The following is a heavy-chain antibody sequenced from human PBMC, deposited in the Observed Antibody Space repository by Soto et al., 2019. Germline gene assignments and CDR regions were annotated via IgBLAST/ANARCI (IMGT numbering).Heavy chain of an antibody. D-gene: IGHD5-12*01. V-gene: IGHV3-66*04. CDR1: GFTVSSNY. J-gene: IGHJ4*02. CDR3: ARHRDGYNRLDY. Sequence: PGGSLRLSCAASGFTVSSNYMSWVRQAPGKGLEWVSVIYSGGSTYYADSVKGRFTISRDNSKNTLYLQMNSLRAEDTAVYYCARHRDGYNRLDYWGQGTLVTVSS. CDR2: IYSGGST.